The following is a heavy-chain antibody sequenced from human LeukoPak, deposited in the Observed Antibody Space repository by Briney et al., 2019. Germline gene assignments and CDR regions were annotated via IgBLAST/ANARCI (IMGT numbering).Heavy chain of an antibody. CDR3: AKDRYSDNTGHHYENEY. CDR2: ISGSGGST. V-gene: IGHV3-23*01. D-gene: IGHD3-22*01. CDR1: GFTFNNAW. Sequence: GGSLRLSCAVSGFTFNNAWMSWVRQAPGKGLEWVSAISGSGGSTYYADSVKGRFTISRDNSKNTLYLQMNSLRAEDTAVYYCAKDRYSDNTGHHYENEYWGQGTLVTVSS. J-gene: IGHJ4*02.